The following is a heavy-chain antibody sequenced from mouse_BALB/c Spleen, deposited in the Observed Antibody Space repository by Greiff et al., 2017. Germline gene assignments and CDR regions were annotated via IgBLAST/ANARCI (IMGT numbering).Heavy chain of an antibody. V-gene: IGHV5-17*02. Sequence: EVKLMESGGGLVQPGGSRKLSCAASGFTFSSFGMHWVRQAPEKGLEWVAYISSGSSTIYYADTVKGRFTISRDNPQNTLFLQMTSLRSEDTAMYYCARSGTDDYDEDFDYWGQGTTLTVSS. CDR3: ARSGTDDYDEDFDY. D-gene: IGHD2-4*01. J-gene: IGHJ2*01. CDR1: GFTFSSFG. CDR2: ISSGSSTI.